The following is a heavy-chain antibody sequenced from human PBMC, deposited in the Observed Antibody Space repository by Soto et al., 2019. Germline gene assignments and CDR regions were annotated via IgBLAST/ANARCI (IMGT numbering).Heavy chain of an antibody. CDR3: ARETYYYDSSGYLQPYYFDY. CDR2: IYYSGST. Sequence: QVQLQESGPGLVKPSQTLSLTCTVSGGSISSGGYYWSWIRQHPGKGLEWIGDIYYSGSTYYNPSLKSRVTISVDTSKNQFSLKLSSVTAADTAVYYCARETYYYDSSGYLQPYYFDYWGQGTLVTVSS. CDR1: GGSISSGGYY. J-gene: IGHJ4*02. D-gene: IGHD3-22*01. V-gene: IGHV4-31*03.